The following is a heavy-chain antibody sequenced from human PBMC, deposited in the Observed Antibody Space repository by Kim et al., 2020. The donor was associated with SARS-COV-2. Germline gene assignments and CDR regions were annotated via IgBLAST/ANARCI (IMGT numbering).Heavy chain of an antibody. J-gene: IGHJ3*02. CDR1: GGSFSGYY. CDR2: INHSGST. V-gene: IGHV4-34*01. D-gene: IGHD3-22*01. Sequence: SETLSLTCAVYGGSFSGYYWSWIRQPPGKGLEWIGEINHSGSTNYNPSLKSRVTISVDTSKNQFSLKLSSVTAADTAVYYCARGVSRARYYYDSRVSSGSAFDIWGQGTMVTVSS. CDR3: ARGVSRARYYYDSRVSSGSAFDI.